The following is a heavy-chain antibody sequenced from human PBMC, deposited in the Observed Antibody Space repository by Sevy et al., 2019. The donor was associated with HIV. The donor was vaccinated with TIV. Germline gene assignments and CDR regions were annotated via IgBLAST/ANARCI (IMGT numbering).Heavy chain of an antibody. CDR3: TTVISTYYYDSSGYYPYYYYMDV. J-gene: IGHJ6*03. CDR1: GFTFSNAW. CDR2: IKSKTDGGTT. D-gene: IGHD3-22*01. V-gene: IGHV3-15*01. Sequence: GGSLRLSCAASGFTFSNAWMSWVRQAPGKGLEWVGRIKSKTDGGTTDYAAPVKGRFTISRDDSKNTLYRQMNSLKTVDTAVYYCTTVISTYYYDSSGYYPYYYYMDVWGKGTTVTVSS.